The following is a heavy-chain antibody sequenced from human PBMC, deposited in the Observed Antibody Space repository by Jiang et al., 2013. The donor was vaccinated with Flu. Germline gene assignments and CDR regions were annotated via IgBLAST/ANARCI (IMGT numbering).Heavy chain of an antibody. CDR1: GGSVNRISYY. CDR2: LLHGST. Sequence: SLTCTVSGGSVNRISYYWSWIRQPPREGTGMDWLYLLHGSTSYNPSLKSRVTISLDTSKNQFSLKLSSVTAADTAVYYCAKMTPGNWFDPWGQGTLVTVSS. CDR3: AKMTPGNWFDP. J-gene: IGHJ5*02. D-gene: IGHD2-15*01. V-gene: IGHV4-61*01.